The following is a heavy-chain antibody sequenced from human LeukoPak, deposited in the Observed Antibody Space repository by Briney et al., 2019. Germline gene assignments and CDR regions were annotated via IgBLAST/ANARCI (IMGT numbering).Heavy chain of an antibody. CDR2: ISDTGDNT. J-gene: IGHJ4*02. V-gene: IGHV3-23*01. CDR1: GFTFTGYA. CDR3: ATGTRETTTYFDY. D-gene: IGHD4-17*01. Sequence: GGSLRLSCAASGFTFTGYAMGWIRQAPGKGVEWVSVISDTGDNTYYADSVKGRFTISRDNPKNTLYLQMNSPRAEDTAVYYCATGTRETTTYFDYWGQGTLVTVSS.